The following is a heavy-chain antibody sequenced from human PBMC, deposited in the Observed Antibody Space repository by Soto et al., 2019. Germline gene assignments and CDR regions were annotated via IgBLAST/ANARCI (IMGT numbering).Heavy chain of an antibody. CDR2: ISGSSAYI. CDR1: GFTFTSYS. Sequence: EVQLVESGGGLVKPGGSLRLSCAASGFTFTSYSMNWVRQAPGKGLEWVSSISGSSAYIYYADSVKGRFTISRDNAKNSLYLQMNSLRAKNTAVYYCAGQKDALHIWGQGTMVTVSS. V-gene: IGHV3-21*01. J-gene: IGHJ3*02. CDR3: AGQKDALHI.